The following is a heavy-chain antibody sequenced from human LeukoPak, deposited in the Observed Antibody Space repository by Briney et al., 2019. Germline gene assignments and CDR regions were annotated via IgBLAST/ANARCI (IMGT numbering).Heavy chain of an antibody. CDR2: IYYSGST. J-gene: IGHJ4*02. D-gene: IGHD5-12*01. V-gene: IGHV4-39*01. CDR3: ARVGVGGYDWEYYFDY. CDR1: GGSISSSSYY. Sequence: SETLSLTCTVSGGSISSSSYYWGWIRQPPGKGLEWIGSIYYSGSTYYNPSLKSRVTISVDTSKNQFSLKLSSVTAADTAVYYCARVGVGGYDWEYYFDYWGQGTLVTVSS.